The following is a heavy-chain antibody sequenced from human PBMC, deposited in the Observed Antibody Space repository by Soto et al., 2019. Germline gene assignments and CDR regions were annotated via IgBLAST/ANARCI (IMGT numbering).Heavy chain of an antibody. CDR1: GFTFSSYG. D-gene: IGHD6-13*01. CDR2: ISYDGSNN. Sequence: QVQLVESGGGVVQPGRSLRLSCAASGFTFSSYGMHWVRQAPGKGLEWVAVISYDGSNNYYADSVKGRFTISRDNSKNTLYLEMDSLRAEDTAVYYCGKDIYKGAAGTLLDYWGQGTLVTVPS. CDR3: GKDIYKGAAGTLLDY. V-gene: IGHV3-30*18. J-gene: IGHJ4*02.